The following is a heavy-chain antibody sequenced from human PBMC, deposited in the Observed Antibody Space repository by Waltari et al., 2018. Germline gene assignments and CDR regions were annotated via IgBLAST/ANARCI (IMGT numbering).Heavy chain of an antibody. D-gene: IGHD1-26*01. Sequence: QVQLVQSGAEVKKPGSSVKVSCKASGGTFSSYAISWVRQAPGQGLEWMGCIIPSFCTANYAQKFQGRVTITADESTSTAYMELSSLRSEDTAVYYCARGGGYCGNYYYYYMDVWGKGTTVTISS. CDR1: GGTFSSYA. J-gene: IGHJ6*03. V-gene: IGHV1-69*12. CDR3: ARGGGYCGNYYYYYMDV. CDR2: IIPSFCTA.